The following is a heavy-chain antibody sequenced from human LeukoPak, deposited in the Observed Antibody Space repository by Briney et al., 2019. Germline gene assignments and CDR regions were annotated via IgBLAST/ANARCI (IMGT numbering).Heavy chain of an antibody. CDR2: IYYSGST. Sequence: SETLSLTCTVSGGSISSSNYYWGWIRQPPGKGLEWIGSIYYSGSTYYNPSLKSRVTISVDTSKNQFSLKLSSVTAADTAVYYCARLGSSGWYTNYWFDPWGQGTLVTVSS. J-gene: IGHJ5*02. CDR1: GGSISSSNYY. V-gene: IGHV4-39*01. D-gene: IGHD6-19*01. CDR3: ARLGSSGWYTNYWFDP.